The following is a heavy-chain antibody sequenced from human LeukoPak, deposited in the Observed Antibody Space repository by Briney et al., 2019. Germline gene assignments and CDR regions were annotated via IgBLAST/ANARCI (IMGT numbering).Heavy chain of an antibody. J-gene: IGHJ4*02. Sequence: GRSLRLSCAASGFTFSSYAMHLVRQAPGKGLEWVAVISYDGSNKYDADSVKGRFTISRDNSKNTLYLQMNSLRAEDTAVYYCAKDREDCSGGSCYFGPFDYWGQGALVTVSS. V-gene: IGHV3-30*18. D-gene: IGHD2-15*01. CDR2: ISYDGSNK. CDR1: GFTFSSYA. CDR3: AKDREDCSGGSCYFGPFDY.